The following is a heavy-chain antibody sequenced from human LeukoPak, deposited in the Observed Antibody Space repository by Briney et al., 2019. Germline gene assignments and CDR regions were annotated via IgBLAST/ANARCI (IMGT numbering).Heavy chain of an antibody. J-gene: IGHJ4*02. V-gene: IGHV3-11*03. CDR2: ISSTGSYT. Sequence: GGSLRLSCAASRFTLSVYYMSWFRQAPGKGLEWIGYISSTGSYTTYADSVRGRFTISRDNAKSLLFLQMNNLRVEDTAVYYCARKLGELQCGGDCFFDHWGQGTLVAVSS. CDR1: RFTLSVYY. D-gene: IGHD2-21*02. CDR3: ARKLGELQCGGDCFFDH.